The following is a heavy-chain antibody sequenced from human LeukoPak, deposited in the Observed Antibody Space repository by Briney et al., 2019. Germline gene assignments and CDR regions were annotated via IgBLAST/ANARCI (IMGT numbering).Heavy chain of an antibody. CDR2: ISGRGGNT. CDR3: ARGPSGYHNT. Sequence: PGGSLRLSCAASGFTFSSYAMNWVRQAPGKGLEWVSGISGRGGNTYYADSVEGQFTISRDNSKNTLYLQMNSLRAEDTAVYYCARGPSGYHNTGGQGTLVTVSS. V-gene: IGHV3-23*01. CDR1: GFTFSSYA. D-gene: IGHD5-12*01. J-gene: IGHJ4*02.